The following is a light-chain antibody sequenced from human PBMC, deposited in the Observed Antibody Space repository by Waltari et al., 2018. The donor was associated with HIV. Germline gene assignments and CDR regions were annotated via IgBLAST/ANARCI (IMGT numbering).Light chain of an antibody. Sequence: SVLTQPPSASAAPGPRVPISCTVNSSNNGPSSDAHWYQQFPRTPPTLVIFANAKRPAGIPDRFSGSKSGTSASLVITGVQAEDEADYYGQSYDSSLNGWVFGGGTKLTVL. V-gene: IGLV1-40*01. CDR2: ANA. CDR1: SSNNGPSSD. CDR3: QSYDSSLNGWV. J-gene: IGLJ3*02.